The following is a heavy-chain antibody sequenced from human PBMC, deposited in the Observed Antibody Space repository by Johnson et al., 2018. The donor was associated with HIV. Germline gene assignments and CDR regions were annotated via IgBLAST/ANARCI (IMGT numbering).Heavy chain of an antibody. V-gene: IGHV3-13*01. J-gene: IGHJ3*02. CDR1: GFTFSSYD. CDR2: IGTAGDT. D-gene: IGHD6-13*01. CDR3: ARGQRSSWYPVNAFDI. Sequence: VQLVESGGGVVQPGRSLRLSCAASGFTFSSYDMHWVRQATGKGLEWVSAIGTAGDTYYPGSVKGRFTISRENDKNSLYLQMNSLRAGDTAVYYCARGQRSSWYPVNAFDIWGQGTMVTVSS.